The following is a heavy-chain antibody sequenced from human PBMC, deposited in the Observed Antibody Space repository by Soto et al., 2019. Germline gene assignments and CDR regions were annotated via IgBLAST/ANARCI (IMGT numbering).Heavy chain of an antibody. CDR1: GGSISSGGYY. V-gene: IGHV4-31*11. CDR2: IYYSGST. CDR3: ARNGDGSGSYYKDYYYGMVV. Sequence: SETLSLTCAVSGGSISSGGYYWSWIRQPPGKGLEWIGYIYYSGSTYYNPSLKSRVTISVDTSKNQFSLKLSSVTAADTAVYYCARNGDGSGSYYKDYYYGMVVWGQGTTVTVSS. D-gene: IGHD3-10*01. J-gene: IGHJ6*02.